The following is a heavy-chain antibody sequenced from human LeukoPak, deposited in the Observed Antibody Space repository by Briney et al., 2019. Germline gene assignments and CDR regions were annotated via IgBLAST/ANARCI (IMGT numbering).Heavy chain of an antibody. Sequence: ASVKVSCKASGYTFTSYDINWVRQATGQGLEWMGWMNPNSGNTGYAQKFQGRVTITSNTSISTAYMELSSLRSEDTAVYYCTTAPRYVPYFWGQGTLVAVSS. V-gene: IGHV1-8*03. CDR1: GYTFTSYD. CDR3: TTAPRYVPYF. CDR2: MNPNSGNT. J-gene: IGHJ4*02. D-gene: IGHD3-16*01.